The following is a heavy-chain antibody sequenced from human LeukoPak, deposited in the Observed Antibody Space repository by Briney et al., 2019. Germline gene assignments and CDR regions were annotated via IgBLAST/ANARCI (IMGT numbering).Heavy chain of an antibody. V-gene: IGHV3-11*06. J-gene: IGHJ3*02. Sequence: GGSLRLSCAASGFTFSDYYMSWIRQAPGKGLEWVSYTSDSSGYTKDADSVKGRFTISRDNAKKSLYLQMNSLRAEDTAVYYCARDRVGGSYVFDIWGQGTMVTVSS. CDR2: TSDSSGYT. CDR1: GFTFSDYY. CDR3: ARDRVGGSYVFDI. D-gene: IGHD1-26*01.